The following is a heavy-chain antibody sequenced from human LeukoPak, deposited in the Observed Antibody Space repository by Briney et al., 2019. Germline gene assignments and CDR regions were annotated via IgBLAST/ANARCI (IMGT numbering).Heavy chain of an antibody. Sequence: GGSLRLSCAASGFTFSDYYMSWLRQAPGKGLEWVSYISSSGSTIYYADSVKGRFTISRDNAKNSLYLQMNSLRAEDTAVYYCASRPEVLRYTTPLTDYWGQGTLVTVSS. CDR3: ASRPEVLRYTTPLTDY. J-gene: IGHJ4*02. CDR1: GFTFSDYY. CDR2: ISSSGSTI. D-gene: IGHD3-9*01. V-gene: IGHV3-11*01.